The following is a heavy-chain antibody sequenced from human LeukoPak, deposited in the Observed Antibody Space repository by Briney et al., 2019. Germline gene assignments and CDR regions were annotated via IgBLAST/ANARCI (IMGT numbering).Heavy chain of an antibody. D-gene: IGHD3-3*01. V-gene: IGHV1-18*01. CDR2: ISAYNGNT. J-gene: IGHJ4*02. CDR3: ARAKPYDFWSGPLYFDY. CDR1: GYTFTSYG. Sequence: ASVTVSCTASGYTFTSYGISWVRQAPGQGLEWMGWISAYNGNTNYAQKLQGRVTMTTDTSTSTAYMELRSLRSDDTAVYYCARAKPYDFWSGPLYFDYWGQGTLVTVSS.